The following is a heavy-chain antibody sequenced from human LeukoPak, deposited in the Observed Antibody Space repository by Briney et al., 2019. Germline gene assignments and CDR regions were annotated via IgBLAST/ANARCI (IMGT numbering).Heavy chain of an antibody. CDR2: IWYDGSNK. CDR1: GFTFSNHG. D-gene: IGHD1-1*01. J-gene: IGHJ4*02. CDR3: AKKGQADDDGKPD. V-gene: IGHV3-33*06. Sequence: PGGSLRLSCAASGFTFSNHGIHWVHQAPGKGPEWVALIWYDGSNKYYGDSVKGRFTISRDNSKNTLYLQMNNLRVDDTAVYYCAKKGQADDDGKPDWGQGTLVTVSS.